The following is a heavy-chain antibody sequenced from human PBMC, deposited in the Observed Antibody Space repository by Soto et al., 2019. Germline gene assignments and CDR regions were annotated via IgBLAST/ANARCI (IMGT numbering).Heavy chain of an antibody. V-gene: IGHV5-51*01. Sequence: PGESLKISCKGSGYSFTSYWIGWVRQMPGKGLEWMGIIYPGDSGTRYSPSFQGQVTISADKSISTAYLQWSSLKASDTAMYYCAAGSFYYYYGMDVWGQGTTVTVSS. D-gene: IGHD3-10*01. CDR2: IYPGDSGT. CDR1: GYSFTSYW. CDR3: AAGSFYYYYGMDV. J-gene: IGHJ6*02.